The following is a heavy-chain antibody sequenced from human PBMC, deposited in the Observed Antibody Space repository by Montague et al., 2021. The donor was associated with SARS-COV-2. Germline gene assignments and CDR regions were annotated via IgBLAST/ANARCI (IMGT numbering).Heavy chain of an antibody. D-gene: IGHD3-10*01. CDR2: IYTSGST. CDR1: GGSISSGSYY. CDR3: ARVGVGTMVRGVIPAYYYYGMDV. J-gene: IGHJ6*02. V-gene: IGHV4-61*02. Sequence: TLSLTCTVSGGSISSGSYYWSWIRQPAGKGLEWVGRIYTSGSTNYNPSLKSRVTISVDTSKNQFSLRLSSVTAADTAVYYCARVGVGTMVRGVIPAYYYYGMDVWGRGTMVIVSS.